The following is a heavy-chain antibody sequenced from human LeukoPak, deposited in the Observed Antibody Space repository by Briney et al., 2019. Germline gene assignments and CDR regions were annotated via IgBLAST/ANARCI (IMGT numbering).Heavy chain of an antibody. D-gene: IGHD1-1*01. CDR1: GGSISSSNYY. V-gene: IGHV4-39*07. Sequence: KPSETLSLTCTVSGGSISSSNYYWSWIRQPPGKGLEWIGEINHSGSTNYNPSLKSRVTISVDTSKNQFSLKLSSVTAADTAVYYCAYKTPHYYYGMDVWGQGTTVTVSS. CDR3: AYKTPHYYYGMDV. CDR2: INHSGST. J-gene: IGHJ6*02.